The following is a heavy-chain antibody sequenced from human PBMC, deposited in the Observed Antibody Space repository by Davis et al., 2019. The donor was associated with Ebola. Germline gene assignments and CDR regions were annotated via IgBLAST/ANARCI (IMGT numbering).Heavy chain of an antibody. CDR1: GFTFRNAW. D-gene: IGHD1-26*01. CDR3: IRHSGSQWF. J-gene: IGHJ4*02. CDR2: VKSKTDGGTT. Sequence: PGGSLRLSCVASGFTFRNAWMSWVRQAPGKGLEWVGRVKSKTDGGTTGYAAPVQGRFTISRDDSRNTLYLRINSLKTEDTAVYYCIRHSGSQWFWGQGTLVTVSS. V-gene: IGHV3-15*01.